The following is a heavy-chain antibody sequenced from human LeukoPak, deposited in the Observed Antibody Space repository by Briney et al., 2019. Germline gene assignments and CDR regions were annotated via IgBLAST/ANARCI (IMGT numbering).Heavy chain of an antibody. D-gene: IGHD6-19*01. CDR3: ARQPDLIPDSSGWHYHLDY. Sequence: ASVKVSCKASGYTFTGYYIHWVRQAPGQGLEWMGWINPDSGGTNYAQKFQGRVTMTRDTSIRTAYMELSRLRSDDTAVYYCARQPDLIPDSSGWHYHLDYWGQGTLVTVSS. V-gene: IGHV1-2*02. CDR1: GYTFTGYY. CDR2: INPDSGGT. J-gene: IGHJ4*02.